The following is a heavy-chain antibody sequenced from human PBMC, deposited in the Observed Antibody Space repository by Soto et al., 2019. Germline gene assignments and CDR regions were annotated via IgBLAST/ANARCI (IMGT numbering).Heavy chain of an antibody. CDR1: GFTFSSYW. CDR3: ASPPVTILGVLSPTNAFDI. V-gene: IGHV3-7*01. D-gene: IGHD3-3*01. Sequence: EVQLVESGGGLVQPGGSLRLSCAASGFTFSSYWMSWVRQAPGKGLEWVANIKQDGSEKYYVDSVKGRFTISRDNAKSTLYLQMNGLRAEDTAVYYCASPPVTILGVLSPTNAFDIWGQGTMVTVSS. J-gene: IGHJ3*02. CDR2: IKQDGSEK.